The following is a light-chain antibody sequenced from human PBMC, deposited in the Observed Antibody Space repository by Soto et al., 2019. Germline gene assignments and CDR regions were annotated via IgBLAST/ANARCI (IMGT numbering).Light chain of an antibody. V-gene: IGKV3-15*01. CDR2: GAS. CDR3: QQYHNSPAAYT. CDR1: QSVSSK. J-gene: IGKJ2*01. Sequence: EIVMTQSPVTLSASPGGRVTLSCRASQSVSSKFAWYQQRPGQAPRLVIYGASTRATGIPARFSGSGSGTEFTLTISSLQSEDSAIYFCQQYHNSPAAYTFGQGTKLEIK.